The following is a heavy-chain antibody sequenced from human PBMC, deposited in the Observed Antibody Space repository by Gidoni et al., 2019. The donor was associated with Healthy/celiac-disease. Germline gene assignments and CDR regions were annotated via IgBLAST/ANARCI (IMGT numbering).Heavy chain of an antibody. CDR3: ARSFDCCCCSCLNSSYYGIDV. J-gene: IGHJ6*02. D-gene: IGHD2-15*01. CDR2: IWYDGSNK. Sequence: GKGLEWGAVIWYDGSNKYYADSVKGRFTISRDNSKNTLSLQMNSLRADDTAVYYCARSFDCCCCSCLNSSYYGIDVWGQGTTVTVSS. V-gene: IGHV3-33*01.